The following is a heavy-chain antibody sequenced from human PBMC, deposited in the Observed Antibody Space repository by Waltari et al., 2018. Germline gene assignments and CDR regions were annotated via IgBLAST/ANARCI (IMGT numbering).Heavy chain of an antibody. CDR1: GYSISSGYY. Sequence: QVQLQESGPGLVKPSETLSLTCAVSGYSISSGYYWGWIRQPPGKGLEWIGSIYHSGSTYYNPSLKSRVTISVDTSKNQFSLKLSSVTAADTAVYYCARLGQQLGGGSAFDIRGQGTMVTVSS. V-gene: IGHV4-38-2*01. CDR3: ARLGQQLGGGSAFDI. D-gene: IGHD6-13*01. CDR2: IYHSGST. J-gene: IGHJ3*02.